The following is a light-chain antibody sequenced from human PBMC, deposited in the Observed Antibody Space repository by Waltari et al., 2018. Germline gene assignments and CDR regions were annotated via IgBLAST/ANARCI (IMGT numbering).Light chain of an antibody. CDR2: DVS. V-gene: IGLV2-11*01. J-gene: IGLJ3*02. CDR1: SSDVGGYNY. CDR3: CSYAGSYTWV. Sequence: QSALTQPRSVSGSPGQSVPISCTGTSSDVGGYNYVSWYQQHPGKAPKLMIYDVSKRPSGVPDRFSGSKSGNPASLTISGLQAEDEADYYCCSYAGSYTWVFGGGTKLTVL.